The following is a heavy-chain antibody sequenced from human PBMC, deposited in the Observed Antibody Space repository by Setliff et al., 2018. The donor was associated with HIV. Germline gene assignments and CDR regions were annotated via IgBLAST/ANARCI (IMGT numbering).Heavy chain of an antibody. J-gene: IGHJ4*02. D-gene: IGHD5-12*01. Sequence: GESLKISCKGSGYIFTSYWIAWVRQMPGKGLEWMGIIYPADSDTRYSPSFQGQVTISADKSISTAFLQWNSLRASDTAMYYCARLPGTWLQSLWERAPYYFDYWGPGTLVTVS. CDR1: GYIFTSYW. V-gene: IGHV5-51*01. CDR3: ARLPGTWLQSLWERAPYYFDY. CDR2: IYPADSDT.